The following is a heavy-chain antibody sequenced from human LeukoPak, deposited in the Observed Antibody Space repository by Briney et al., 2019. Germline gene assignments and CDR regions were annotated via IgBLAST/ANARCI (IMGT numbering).Heavy chain of an antibody. J-gene: IGHJ4*02. Sequence: GGSLRLSCAASGFTSGTSWVSWVRQAPGKGLEWVANINQDGSAQYYVDSVKGRFTISRDNAKSSLYLQMNSLRAQDTAVYYCARSARWGQGTLVTVSS. CDR3: ARSAR. V-gene: IGHV3-7*01. CDR1: GFTSGTSW. CDR2: INQDGSAQ.